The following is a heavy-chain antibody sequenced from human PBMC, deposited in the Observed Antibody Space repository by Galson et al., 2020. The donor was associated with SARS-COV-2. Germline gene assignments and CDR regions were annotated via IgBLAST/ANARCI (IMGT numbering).Heavy chain of an antibody. V-gene: IGHV4-61*02. CDR1: GGSISGISYY. CDR3: AAGPVAGTGE. CDR2: IYSSGST. D-gene: IGHD6-19*01. J-gene: IGHJ4*02. Sequence: SETLSLTCAVSGGSISGISYYWSWIRQPAGKGLEWIGRIYSSGSTNYNPSLKSRVTISVDTSKNQFSLKLTSVTAADTAVYYCAAGPVAGTGEWGQGTLVT.